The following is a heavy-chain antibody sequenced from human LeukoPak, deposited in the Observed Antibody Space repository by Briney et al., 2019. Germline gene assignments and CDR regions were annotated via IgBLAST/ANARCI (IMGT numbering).Heavy chain of an antibody. Sequence: EGSLKLSCAASGFTFSSYEMNWVRQAPGKGLEWVSYISSSGSTIYYADSVKGRFTISRDNAKNSLYLQMNSLRAEDTAVYYCAPLSGSYFGDDAFDICGQGTIVTASS. CDR1: GFTFSSYE. CDR3: APLSGSYFGDDAFDI. J-gene: IGHJ3*02. CDR2: ISSSGSTI. D-gene: IGHD1-26*01. V-gene: IGHV3-48*03.